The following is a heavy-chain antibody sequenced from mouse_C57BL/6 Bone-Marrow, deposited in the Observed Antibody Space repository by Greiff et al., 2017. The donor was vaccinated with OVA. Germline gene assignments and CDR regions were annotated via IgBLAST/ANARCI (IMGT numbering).Heavy chain of an antibody. CDR3: APYDGYSAWFAY. D-gene: IGHD2-3*01. J-gene: IGHJ3*01. CDR1: GYTFTSYG. CDR2: IYPRSGNT. Sequence: VQRMESGAELARPGASVKLSCKASGYTFTSYGISWVKQRTGQGLEWIGEIYPRSGNTYYNEKFKGKATLTADKSSSTAYMELRSLTSEDSAVYFCAPYDGYSAWFAYWGQGTLVTVSA. V-gene: IGHV1-81*01.